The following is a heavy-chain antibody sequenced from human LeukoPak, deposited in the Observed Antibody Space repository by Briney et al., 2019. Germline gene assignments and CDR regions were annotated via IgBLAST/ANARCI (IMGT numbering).Heavy chain of an antibody. CDR2: ISGSGGST. CDR3: AKDSRSGVVVNPWDY. CDR1: GFTFSSYA. Sequence: GGSLRLSCAASGFTFSSYAMSWVRQAPGKGLEWVSAISGSGGSTYYADSVKGRFTISRDNSKNTLYLQMNSLRAEDTAVYYCAKDSRSGVVVNPWDYWGQGTLVTVSS. J-gene: IGHJ4*02. D-gene: IGHD3-22*01. V-gene: IGHV3-23*01.